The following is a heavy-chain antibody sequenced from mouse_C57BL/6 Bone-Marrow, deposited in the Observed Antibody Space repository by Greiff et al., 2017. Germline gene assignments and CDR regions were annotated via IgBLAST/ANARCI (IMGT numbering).Heavy chain of an antibody. CDR1: GYTFTSYW. V-gene: IGHV1-64*01. D-gene: IGHD1-1*01. Sequence: QVQLQQPGAELVKPGASVKLSCKASGYTFTSYWMHWVKQRPGQGLEWIGMIHPNSGSTNYNEKFKSKATLTVDKSSSTAYMQLSSLTSEDSAVYYCAREDTTVVAPFDSWGQGTTLTVSS. CDR3: AREDTTVVAPFDS. J-gene: IGHJ2*01. CDR2: IHPNSGST.